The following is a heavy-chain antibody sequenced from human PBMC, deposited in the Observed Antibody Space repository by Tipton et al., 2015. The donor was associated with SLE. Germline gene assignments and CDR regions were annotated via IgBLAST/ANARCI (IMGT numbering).Heavy chain of an antibody. CDR2: IYQSGIV. CDR1: GGSISTDNW. J-gene: IGHJ6*03. D-gene: IGHD5-18*01. V-gene: IGHV4/OR15-8*01. Sequence: TLSLTCVVSGGSISTDNWWSWVRQPPGKGPEWIGEIYQSGIVNYNPSLKNRVSISQDKSKNQFSLRMTSVTAADTAVYYCARGGTMVTRLMDYYYMDVWGKGTTVTVSS. CDR3: ARGGTMVTRLMDYYYMDV.